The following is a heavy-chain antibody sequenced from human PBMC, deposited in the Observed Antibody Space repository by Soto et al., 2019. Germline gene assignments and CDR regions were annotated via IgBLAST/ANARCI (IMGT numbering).Heavy chain of an antibody. J-gene: IGHJ6*02. Sequence: GGSLRLSCRASGLAFGNYAMNWVRQVPGRGLEWVAGVSTNGRSTYYADSVRGRFTISRVNSKLTVYLQMNSLRAEDTAVYYCAKDRAFNYFYGMDVWGQGTTVTVSS. CDR1: GLAFGNYA. V-gene: IGHV3-23*01. D-gene: IGHD3-10*01. CDR2: VSTNGRST. CDR3: AKDRAFNYFYGMDV.